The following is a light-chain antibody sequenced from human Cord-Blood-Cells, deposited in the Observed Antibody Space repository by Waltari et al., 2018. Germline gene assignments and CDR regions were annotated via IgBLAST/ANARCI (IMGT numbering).Light chain of an antibody. CDR3: SSYAGSNNLV. J-gene: IGLJ2*01. Sequence: PPSASGSPGQSVTISCTGTSSDVGGYNYVSWYQQRPGKAPKRMIYEVSKRPSGVPDRFSGSKSGNTASLTVAGLQAEDEADYYCSSYAGSNNLVFGGGTKLTVL. V-gene: IGLV2-8*01. CDR1: SSDVGGYNY. CDR2: EVS.